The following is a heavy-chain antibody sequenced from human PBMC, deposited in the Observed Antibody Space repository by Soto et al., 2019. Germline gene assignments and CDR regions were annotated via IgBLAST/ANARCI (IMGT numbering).Heavy chain of an antibody. J-gene: IGHJ6*02. Sequence: GGSLRLSCAASGFTFSSYGMNWVRQAPGKGLEWVAVISDDGSNKYYADSVKGRFTISRDNSKNTLYLQMNSLRAEDTAVYYCARSSSSSSVWLLGYYYGMDVWGQGTTVTVSS. D-gene: IGHD6-6*01. CDR2: ISDDGSNK. CDR3: ARSSSSSSVWLLGYYYGMDV. CDR1: GFTFSSYG. V-gene: IGHV3-30*03.